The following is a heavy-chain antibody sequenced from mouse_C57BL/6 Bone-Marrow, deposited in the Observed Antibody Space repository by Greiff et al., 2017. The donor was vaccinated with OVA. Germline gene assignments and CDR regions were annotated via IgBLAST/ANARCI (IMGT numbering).Heavy chain of an antibody. V-gene: IGHV1-81*01. CDR1: GYTFTSYG. CDR2: IYPRSGNT. CDR3: ARKEYYGSSLYLDY. J-gene: IGHJ2*01. Sequence: VKLMESGAELARPGASVKLSCKASGYTFTSYGISWVKQSTGQGLEWIGEIYPRSGNTYYNEKFKGKATLTADKSSSTAYMELRSLTSEDSAVYFCARKEYYGSSLYLDYWGQGTTLTVSS. D-gene: IGHD1-1*01.